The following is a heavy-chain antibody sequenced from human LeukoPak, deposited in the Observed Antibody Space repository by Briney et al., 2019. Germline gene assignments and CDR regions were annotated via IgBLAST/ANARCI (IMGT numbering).Heavy chain of an antibody. CDR2: INHSGST. CDR3: SSVSNYYGSGSYLRDFDI. D-gene: IGHD3-10*01. Sequence: SETLSLTCAVYGGSLSGYYWSWIRQPPGKGLEWIGEINHSGSTNYIPSLKSRVTISVDTSKNQFPLKLSFVTAADTAVYYLSSVSNYYGSGSYLRDFDIWGQGAMVTVSS. CDR1: GGSLSGYY. J-gene: IGHJ3*02. V-gene: IGHV4-34*01.